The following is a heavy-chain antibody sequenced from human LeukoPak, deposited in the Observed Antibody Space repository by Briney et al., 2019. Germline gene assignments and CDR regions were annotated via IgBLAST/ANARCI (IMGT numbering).Heavy chain of an antibody. CDR3: AKDYYDSCGYWSLNWFDP. Sequence: GGSLRLSCAASGFTFSSYAMSWVRQAPGKGLEWVSAISGSGGSTYYADSVKGRFTISRDNSKNTLYLQMNSLRAEDTAVYYCAKDYYDSCGYWSLNWFDPWGQGTLVTVSS. CDR1: GFTFSSYA. V-gene: IGHV3-23*01. J-gene: IGHJ5*02. CDR2: ISGSGGST. D-gene: IGHD3-22*01.